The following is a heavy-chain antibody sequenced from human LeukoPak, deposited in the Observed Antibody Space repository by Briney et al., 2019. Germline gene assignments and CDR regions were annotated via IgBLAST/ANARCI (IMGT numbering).Heavy chain of an antibody. D-gene: IGHD4-23*01. V-gene: IGHV3-48*04. CDR1: GFIFSQYS. CDR3: ARAYGGPSGDFAY. Sequence: GGSLRLSCAASGFIFSQYSMNWVRQAPGKGLEWVSHIRSSSETFYADSVKGRFTISRDNAKNSLYLQMNSLRAEDTAVYYCARAYGGPSGDFAYWGQGTLVTVSS. CDR2: IRSSSET. J-gene: IGHJ4*02.